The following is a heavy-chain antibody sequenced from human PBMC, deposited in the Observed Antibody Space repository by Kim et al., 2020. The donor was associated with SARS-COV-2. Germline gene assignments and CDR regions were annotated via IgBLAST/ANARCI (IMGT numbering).Heavy chain of an antibody. Sequence: SETLSLTCTVSGGSISSYYWSWIRQPPGKGLEWIGYIYYSGSTNYNPSLKSRVTISVDTSKNQFSLKLSSVTAADTAVYYCARGTDSSGYYYFDYWGQGT. CDR1: GGSISSYY. CDR3: ARGTDSSGYYYFDY. CDR2: IYYSGST. J-gene: IGHJ4*02. V-gene: IGHV4-59*01. D-gene: IGHD3-22*01.